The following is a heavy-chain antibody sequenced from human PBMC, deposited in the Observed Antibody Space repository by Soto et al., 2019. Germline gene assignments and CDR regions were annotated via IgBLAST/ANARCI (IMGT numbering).Heavy chain of an antibody. Sequence: GASVKVSCKASGGTFSSYTISWVRQAPGQGLEWMGWISAYNGNTNYAQKLQGRVTMTTDTSTSTAYMELRSLRSDDTAVYYCARGIVVVPAAILSVGGMAVWGQGTTVTVSS. CDR1: GGTFSSYT. CDR3: ARGIVVVPAAILSVGGMAV. CDR2: ISAYNGNT. J-gene: IGHJ6*02. V-gene: IGHV1-18*01. D-gene: IGHD2-2*01.